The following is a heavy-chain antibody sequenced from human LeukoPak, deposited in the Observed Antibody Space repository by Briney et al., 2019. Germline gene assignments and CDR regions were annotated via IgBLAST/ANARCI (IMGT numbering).Heavy chain of an antibody. CDR1: GFTFSSYG. D-gene: IGHD3-9*01. Sequence: PGRSLRLSCAASGFTFSSYGMHWVRQAPGKGLEWVAVIWYDGSNKYYADSVKSRFTISRDNSKNTLYLQMNSLRAEDTAVYYCARGRYFDWLFQGFDYWGQGTLVTVSS. V-gene: IGHV3-33*01. CDR3: ARGRYFDWLFQGFDY. J-gene: IGHJ4*02. CDR2: IWYDGSNK.